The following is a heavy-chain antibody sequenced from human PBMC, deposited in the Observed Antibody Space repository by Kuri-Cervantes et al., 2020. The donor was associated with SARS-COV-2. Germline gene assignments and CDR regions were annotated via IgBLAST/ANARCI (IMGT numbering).Heavy chain of an antibody. Sequence: GESLKISCAASGFTFSSYAMHWVRQAPGKGLEWVAVIWYDGSNKYYADSVKGRFTISRDNSKNTLYLQMNSLRAEDTAVYYCARDGDTAMVIGYWGQGTLVTVSS. CDR2: IWYDGSNK. CDR3: ARDGDTAMVIGY. CDR1: GFTFSSYA. D-gene: IGHD5-18*01. J-gene: IGHJ4*02. V-gene: IGHV3-30*07.